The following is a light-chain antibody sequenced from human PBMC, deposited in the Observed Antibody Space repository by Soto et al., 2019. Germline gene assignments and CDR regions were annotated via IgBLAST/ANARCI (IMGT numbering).Light chain of an antibody. CDR2: DVS. V-gene: IGKV3-20*01. CDR1: QSVSSAY. J-gene: IGKJ1*01. CDR3: QQYGSSPET. Sequence: EIVLTQSPGTLSLSPGERATLSCMASQSVSSAYLAWYQQKPGQAPRLLIYDVSSRATGIPDRFSGSGSGTDFTLTVSRLEPEDFAVYYCQQYGSSPETFGQGTKVDIK.